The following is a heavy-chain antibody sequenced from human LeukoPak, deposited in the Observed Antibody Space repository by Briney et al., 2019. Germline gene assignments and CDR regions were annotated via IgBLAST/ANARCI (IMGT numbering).Heavy chain of an antibody. CDR2: LYYSGST. D-gene: IGHD1-14*01. Sequence: SETLSLTCTVSGDSISSHYWSWIRKPPGKELEWFGYLYYSGSTKYNPSLKSRVTISVNTSKNQFSLKLSSVTAADTAVYYCARDTRMSYFYMDVWGKGTTVTVSS. CDR3: ARDTRMSYFYMDV. CDR1: GDSISSHY. V-gene: IGHV4-59*11. J-gene: IGHJ6*03.